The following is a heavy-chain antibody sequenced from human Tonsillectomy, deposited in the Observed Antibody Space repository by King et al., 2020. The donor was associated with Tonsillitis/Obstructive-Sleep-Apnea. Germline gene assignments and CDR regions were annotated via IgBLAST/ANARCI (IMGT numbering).Heavy chain of an antibody. CDR3: ARQSRDASWGDYVSYMDV. Sequence: QLQESGPGLVKPSETLSLTCTVSGGSVSSSDYYWGWIRQPPGKGLEWIWTIYYDGTTYYNPPLKSRVPISVAPAKNQFSLNLNSVTAADPAVYYCARQSRDASWGDYVSYMDVWGKGTTVTVSS. D-gene: IGHD3-16*01. J-gene: IGHJ6*03. V-gene: IGHV4-39*01. CDR2: IYYDGTT. CDR1: GGSVSSSDYY.